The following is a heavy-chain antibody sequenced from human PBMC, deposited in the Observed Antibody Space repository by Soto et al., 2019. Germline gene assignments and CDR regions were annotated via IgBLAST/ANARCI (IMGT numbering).Heavy chain of an antibody. CDR1: GYTFTSYG. D-gene: IGHD2-2*01. CDR3: ARVYCISTSCSAMALDVLAI. Sequence: ASVKGSCKASGYTFTSYGISWVRQAPGQGLEWMGWISANSGNTNYAQKLQGRVTMTRNTSTSTAYMELRSLRSDDTAVYYCARVYCISTSCSAMALDVLAISGQGTMVPVSS. V-gene: IGHV1-18*01. CDR2: ISANSGNT. J-gene: IGHJ3*02.